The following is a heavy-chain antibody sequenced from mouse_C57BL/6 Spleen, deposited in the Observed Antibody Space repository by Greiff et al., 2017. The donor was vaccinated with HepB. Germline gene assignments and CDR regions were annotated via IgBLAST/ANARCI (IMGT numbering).Heavy chain of an antibody. D-gene: IGHD2-4*01. J-gene: IGHJ3*01. Sequence: EVQLVESGGGLVKPGGSLKLSCAASGFTFSSYAMSWVRQTPEKRLEWVATISDGGSYTYYPDNVKGRFTISRDNAKNNLYLQMSHLKSEDTAMYYCARTSCYDYFPWFAYWGQGTLVTVSA. CDR1: GFTFSSYA. CDR3: ARTSCYDYFPWFAY. V-gene: IGHV5-4*01. CDR2: ISDGGSYT.